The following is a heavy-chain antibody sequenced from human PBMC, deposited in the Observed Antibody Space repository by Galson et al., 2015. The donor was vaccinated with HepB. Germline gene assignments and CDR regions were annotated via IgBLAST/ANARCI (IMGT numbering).Heavy chain of an antibody. J-gene: IGHJ4*02. CDR3: ATLSGEHGQY. D-gene: IGHD7-27*01. Sequence: SLRLSCAASGLAFSSYAMHWVRQAPDKGLEWVAVIGYDGTNIYYADSVKGRFTISRDNSKNTLFLQMNSLRAEDMAVYYCATLSGEHGQYWGQGTLVTVSS. V-gene: IGHV3-33*01. CDR2: IGYDGTNI. CDR1: GLAFSSYA.